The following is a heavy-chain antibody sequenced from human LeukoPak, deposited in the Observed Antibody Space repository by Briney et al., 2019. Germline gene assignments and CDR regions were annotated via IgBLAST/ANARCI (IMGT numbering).Heavy chain of an antibody. Sequence: GGSLRLSCAASEFIFSSYSMNWVRQAPGKGLEWVSSISSSSNYKYYGDSVKGRFTISRDNAKNSLYLQMNSLRAEDMASYYCAKAVYGSVAGSYFDYWGQGTLVTVSS. CDR2: ISSSSNYK. V-gene: IGHV3-21*04. D-gene: IGHD6-19*01. CDR1: EFIFSSYS. J-gene: IGHJ4*02. CDR3: AKAVYGSVAGSYFDY.